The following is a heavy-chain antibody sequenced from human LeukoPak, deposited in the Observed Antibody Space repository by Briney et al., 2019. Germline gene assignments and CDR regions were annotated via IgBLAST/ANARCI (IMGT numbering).Heavy chain of an antibody. D-gene: IGHD2-2*02. Sequence: GGSLRLSCSASGFIFSSYAMSWVRQAPGKGLEWVSTLSDGGDTTYYADSLKGRFTISRDNSNNTLYLQMNSLRAEDTAIYYCAKARSGSSASCYNYWGKGTLVTVSS. J-gene: IGHJ4*02. CDR2: LSDGGDTT. V-gene: IGHV3-23*01. CDR1: GFIFSSYA. CDR3: AKARSGSSASCYNY.